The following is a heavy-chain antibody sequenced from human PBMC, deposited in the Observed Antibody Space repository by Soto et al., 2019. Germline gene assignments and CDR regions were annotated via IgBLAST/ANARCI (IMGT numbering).Heavy chain of an antibody. V-gene: IGHV1-18*01. CDR2: ISAYNGNT. J-gene: IGHJ6*02. CDR1: GYTFTSYG. D-gene: IGHD3-3*01. Sequence: GASVKVSCKASGYTFTSYGIRWVRQAPGQGLEWMGWISAYNGNTNYAQKLQGRVTMTTDTSTSTAYMELSSLRSDDTAVYYCARSLTIFGVVITGSHYGMDVWGQGTTVTVSS. CDR3: ARSLTIFGVVITGSHYGMDV.